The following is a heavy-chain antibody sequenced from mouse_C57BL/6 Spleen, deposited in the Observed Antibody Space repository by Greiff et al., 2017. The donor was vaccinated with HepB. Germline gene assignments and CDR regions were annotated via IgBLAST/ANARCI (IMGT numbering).Heavy chain of an antibody. CDR3: ARNYGSSSDYFDY. V-gene: IGHV1-54*01. J-gene: IGHJ2*01. Sequence: VQLQQSGAELVRPGTSVKVSCKASGYAFTNYLIEWVKQRPGQGLEWIGVINPGSGGTNYNEKFKGKATLTADKSSSTAYMQRSSLTSYDSAVYCCARNYGSSSDYFDYWGHSTTLTVSS. CDR1: GYAFTNYL. CDR2: INPGSGGT. D-gene: IGHD1-1*01.